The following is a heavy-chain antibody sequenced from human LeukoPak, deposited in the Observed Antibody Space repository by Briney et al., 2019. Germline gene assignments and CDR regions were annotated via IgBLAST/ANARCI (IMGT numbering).Heavy chain of an antibody. D-gene: IGHD3-10*01. CDR1: GYTFTSYG. V-gene: IGHV1-8*02. CDR2: MNPNNGNT. J-gene: IGHJ5*02. CDR3: VRDGEGVAISVNYWFDP. Sequence: ASVKVSCKASGYTFTSYGISWVRQASGQGLEWMGWMNPNNGNTGYAQKFQGRVTMTRDTSISTAYMELRGLRSEDTAVYYCVRDGEGVAISVNYWFDPWGQGTLVTVSS.